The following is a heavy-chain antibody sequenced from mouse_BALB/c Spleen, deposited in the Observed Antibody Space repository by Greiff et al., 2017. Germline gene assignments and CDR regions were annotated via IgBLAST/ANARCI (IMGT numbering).Heavy chain of an antibody. J-gene: IGHJ2*01. CDR3: ARREKLDGYYED. D-gene: IGHD2-3*01. CDR2: INPSTGYT. V-gene: IGHV1-7*01. CDR1: GYTFTSYW. Sequence: QVQLQQSGAELAKPGASVKMSCKASGYTFTSYWMHWVKQRPGQGLEWIGYINPSTGYTEYNQKFKDKATLTADKSSSTAYMQLSSLTSEDSAVYYCARREKLDGYYEDWGQGTTLTVSS.